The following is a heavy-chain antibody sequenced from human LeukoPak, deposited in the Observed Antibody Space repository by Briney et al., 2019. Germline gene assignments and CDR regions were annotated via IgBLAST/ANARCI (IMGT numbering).Heavy chain of an antibody. CDR2: ISSSSSYI. CDR3: ARFAAGGSYYYYMDV. Sequence: GGSLRLSCAASGFTFSSYSMNWVRQAPGKGLEWVSSISSSSSYIYYADSVKGRLTVSRDNAKNSLYLQMNSLRADDTAVYYCARFAAGGSYYYYMDVWGKGTTVTVSS. J-gene: IGHJ6*03. CDR1: GFTFSSYS. V-gene: IGHV3-21*01. D-gene: IGHD6-25*01.